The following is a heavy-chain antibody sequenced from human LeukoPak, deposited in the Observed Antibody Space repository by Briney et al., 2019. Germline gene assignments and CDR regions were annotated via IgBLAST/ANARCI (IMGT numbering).Heavy chain of an antibody. V-gene: IGHV3-30-3*01. CDR3: ARSYRSGWYYFDY. D-gene: IGHD6-19*01. CDR2: LSYDGSNT. CDR1: GFIFRSYT. J-gene: IGHJ4*02. Sequence: PGRSLRLSCAASGFIFRSYTMHWVRQAPGKGLEWVAGLSYDGSNTNHADPVKGRFTISRGNSKNTVHLQMSSLRNEDTAVYYCARSYRSGWYYFDYWGQGTLVTVSS.